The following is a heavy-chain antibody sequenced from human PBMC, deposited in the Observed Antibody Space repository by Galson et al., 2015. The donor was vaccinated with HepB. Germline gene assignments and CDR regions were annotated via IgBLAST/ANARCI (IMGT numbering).Heavy chain of an antibody. CDR2: IIPIFGTA. Sequence: SVKVSCKASGGTFSSYAISWVRQAPGQGLEWMGGIIPIFGTANYAQKFQGRVTITADESTSTAYMELSSLRSEDTAVYYCARDSHPLLWFGEHHYWGQGTLVTVSS. CDR3: ARDSHPLLWFGEHHY. J-gene: IGHJ4*02. D-gene: IGHD3-10*01. V-gene: IGHV1-69*13. CDR1: GGTFSSYA.